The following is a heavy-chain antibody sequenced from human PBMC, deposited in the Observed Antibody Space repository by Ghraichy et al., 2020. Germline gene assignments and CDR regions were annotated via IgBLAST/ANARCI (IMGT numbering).Heavy chain of an antibody. D-gene: IGHD6-19*01. CDR3: ARESGYSSGWYPTRGNYFDY. Sequence: GGSLRLSCAASGFIVRSNYMSWVRQAPGKGLEWVSVIYSGGSAYYADSVKGRFTISRDNSKNTLYLQMNSLRAEDTAVYYCARESGYSSGWYPTRGNYFDYWGQGTQVTVSS. V-gene: IGHV3-66*01. CDR2: IYSGGSA. J-gene: IGHJ4*02. CDR1: GFIVRSNY.